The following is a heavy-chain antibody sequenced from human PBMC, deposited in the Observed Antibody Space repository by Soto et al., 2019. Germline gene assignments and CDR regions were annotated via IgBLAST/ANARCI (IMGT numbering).Heavy chain of an antibody. CDR3: ARGAGHGYSSSFQQAPRGGMDV. CDR1: GGTFSSYA. CDR2: IIPIFGTA. Sequence: GASVKVSCKASGGTFSSYAISWVRQAPGQGLEWMGGIIPIFGTANYAQKFQGRVTITADKSTSTAYMELSSLRSEDTAVYYCARGAGHGYSSSFQQAPRGGMDVWGQGTTVTVSS. V-gene: IGHV1-69*06. D-gene: IGHD6-13*01. J-gene: IGHJ6*02.